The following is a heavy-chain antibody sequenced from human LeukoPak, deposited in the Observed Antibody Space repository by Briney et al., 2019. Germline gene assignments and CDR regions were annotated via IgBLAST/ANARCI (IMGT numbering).Heavy chain of an antibody. D-gene: IGHD1-14*01. V-gene: IGHV4-30-4*01. CDR3: ARAEPDGWFDP. Sequence: TLSLTCTVSGDSISSDNYYWSWICQPPGKGLEWIGYIYYSGSTYYNPSLKSRVTISVDTSKKQFFLRLSSVTAADTAVYHCARAEPDGWFDPWGQGTLVTVSS. CDR1: GDSISSDNYY. CDR2: IYYSGST. J-gene: IGHJ5*02.